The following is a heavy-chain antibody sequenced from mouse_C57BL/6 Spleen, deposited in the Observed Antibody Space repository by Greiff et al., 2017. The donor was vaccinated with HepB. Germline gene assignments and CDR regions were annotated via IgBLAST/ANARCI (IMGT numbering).Heavy chain of an antibody. CDR1: GFSLTSYG. V-gene: IGHV2-5*01. J-gene: IGHJ2*01. CDR2: IWRGGST. CDR3: GKKGGSSLDY. Sequence: QVQLQQSGPGLVQPSQRLSITCTVSGFSLTSYGLHWVRQSPGKGLEWLGVIWRGGSTDYNAAFMSRLSITKDNSKSQVFCKMNSLQADDTAIYYSGKKGGSSLDYWGQGTTLTVS. D-gene: IGHD1-1*01.